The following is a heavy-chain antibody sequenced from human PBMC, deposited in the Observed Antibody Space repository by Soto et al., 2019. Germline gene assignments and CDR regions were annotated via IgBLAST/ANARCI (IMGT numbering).Heavy chain of an antibody. Sequence: GGSLRLSCTASGFTLGTHWMHWVRQAPGKGLEWVANIKQDGSTKYYVDSVKGRFIISRDNAKNSLYLQMNSLRVEDTAVYYCARTLGDSTCDWGQGTLVTVSS. CDR1: GFTLGTHW. CDR3: ARTLGDSTCD. CDR2: IKQDGSTK. J-gene: IGHJ4*02. D-gene: IGHD4-17*01. V-gene: IGHV3-7*01.